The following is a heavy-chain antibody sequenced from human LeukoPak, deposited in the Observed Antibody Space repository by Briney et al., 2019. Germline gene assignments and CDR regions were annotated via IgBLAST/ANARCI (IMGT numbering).Heavy chain of an antibody. V-gene: IGHV4-59*12. Sequence: SETLSLTCTVSGGSISSYYWSWIRQRPGKGLEWIGYIYYSGSTNYNPSLKSRVTISVDKSKNQFSLKLSSVTAADTAVYYCARALGAMVRGVIITIWGQGTMVTVSS. J-gene: IGHJ3*02. D-gene: IGHD3-10*01. CDR3: ARALGAMVRGVIITI. CDR1: GGSISSYY. CDR2: IYYSGST.